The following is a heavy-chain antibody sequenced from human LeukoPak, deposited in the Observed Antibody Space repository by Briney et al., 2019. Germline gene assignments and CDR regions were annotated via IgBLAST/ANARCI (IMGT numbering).Heavy chain of an antibody. Sequence: ASVKVSCKASGYTFTSYGISWVRQAPGQGLEWMGWISAYNGNTNYAQKLQGRVTMTTDTSTSTAYMELRSLRSDDTAVYYCARDLDDYVWGSYRTSSYYMDVWGKGTTVTISS. CDR2: ISAYNGNT. J-gene: IGHJ6*03. V-gene: IGHV1-18*01. CDR3: ARDLDDYVWGSYRTSSYYMDV. CDR1: GYTFTSYG. D-gene: IGHD3-16*02.